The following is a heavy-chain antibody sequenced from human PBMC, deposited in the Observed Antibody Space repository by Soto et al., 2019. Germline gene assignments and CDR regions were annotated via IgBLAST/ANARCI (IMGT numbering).Heavy chain of an antibody. D-gene: IGHD3-3*01. CDR3: ATRQFNNFWSGSLRGNWFDP. Sequence: SETLSLTCTVSGGSISSSSYYWGWIRQPPGKGLEWIGSIYYSGSTYYNPSLKSRVTISVDTSKNQFSLKLSSVTAADTAVYYCATRQFNNFWSGSLRGNWFDPWGQGTLVTVSS. CDR2: IYYSGST. V-gene: IGHV4-39*01. J-gene: IGHJ5*02. CDR1: GGSISSSSYY.